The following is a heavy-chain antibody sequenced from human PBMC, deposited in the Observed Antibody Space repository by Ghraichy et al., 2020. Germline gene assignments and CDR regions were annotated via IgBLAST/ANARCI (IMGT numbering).Heavy chain of an antibody. V-gene: IGHV3-23*01. J-gene: IGHJ4*02. CDR2: ISGSGGST. CDR3: AKGGMITFGGPDPPSDY. Sequence: LSLTCAASGFTFSSYAMSWVRQAPGKGLEWVSAISGSGGSTYYADSVKGRFTISRDNSKNTLYLQMNSLRAEDTAVYYCAKGGMITFGGPDPPSDYWGQGTLVTVSS. CDR1: GFTFSSYA. D-gene: IGHD3-16*01.